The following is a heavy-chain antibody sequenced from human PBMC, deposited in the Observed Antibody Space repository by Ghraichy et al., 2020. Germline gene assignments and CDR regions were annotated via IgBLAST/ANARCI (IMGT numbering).Heavy chain of an antibody. CDR1: GFTFSSYS. CDR3: ASTRVGIAVANVFYYFDY. CDR2: ISSSSSTI. D-gene: IGHD6-19*01. V-gene: IGHV3-48*02. Sequence: GGSLRLSCAASGFTFSSYSMNCVRQAPGKGLEWVSYISSSSSTIYYADSVKGRFTISRDNAKNSLYLQMNSLRDEDTAVYYCASTRVGIAVANVFYYFDYWGQGTLVTVSS. J-gene: IGHJ4*02.